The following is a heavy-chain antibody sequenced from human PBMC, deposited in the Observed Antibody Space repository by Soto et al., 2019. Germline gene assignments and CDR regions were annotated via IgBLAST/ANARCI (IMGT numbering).Heavy chain of an antibody. CDR3: QRVGYGTYHFYY. J-gene: IGHJ4*02. Sequence: GGSLRLSCAASGFTFSSYWMHWVRQAPGKGLVWVSRINSDGTITSHADSVKGRFTVSRDNAKNSLYLQMNSLRADDTAVYYCQRVGYGTYHFYYWGRGILVTVS. V-gene: IGHV3-74*01. CDR2: INSDGTIT. D-gene: IGHD4-17*01. CDR1: GFTFSSYW.